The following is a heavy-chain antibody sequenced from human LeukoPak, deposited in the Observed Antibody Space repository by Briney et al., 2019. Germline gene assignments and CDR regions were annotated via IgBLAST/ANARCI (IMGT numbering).Heavy chain of an antibody. CDR1: GGTFSSYA. CDR2: IIPIFGTA. Sequence: ASVKVSCKASGGTFSSYAISWVRQSPGQGLEWMGRIIPIFGTANYAQKFQGRVTITTDESTSTAYMELSSLRSEDTAVYYCAIPDRRDGYNYGYYWGQGTLVTVSS. D-gene: IGHD5-24*01. J-gene: IGHJ4*02. CDR3: AIPDRRDGYNYGYY. V-gene: IGHV1-69*05.